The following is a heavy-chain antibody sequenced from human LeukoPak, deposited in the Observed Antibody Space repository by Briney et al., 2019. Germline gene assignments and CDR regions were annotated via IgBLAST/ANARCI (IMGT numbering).Heavy chain of an antibody. CDR1: GFTFSNYA. Sequence: GGSLRLSCAASGFTFSNYAMSWVRQAPGKGLEWVSGISGSGGSTYYADSVKGRFTISRDNSKSTLHLQMNSLRAEDTAVYYCAKLIMITFGGVIGHLDFWGQGTLVTVSS. D-gene: IGHD3-16*02. J-gene: IGHJ4*02. V-gene: IGHV3-23*01. CDR2: ISGSGGST. CDR3: AKLIMITFGGVIGHLDF.